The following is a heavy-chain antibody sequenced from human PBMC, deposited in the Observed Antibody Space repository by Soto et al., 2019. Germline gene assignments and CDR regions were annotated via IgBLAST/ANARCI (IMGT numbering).Heavy chain of an antibody. D-gene: IGHD3-3*01. J-gene: IGHJ4*02. Sequence: ASLKVSCKASGYTFTSYAMHWVRQAPGQRLEWMGWINAGNGNTKYSQKFQGRVTITRDTSASTAYMELSSLRSEDTAVYYCARGLSLDYDFWSGYYTYFDYWGQGTLVTVSS. CDR3: ARGLSLDYDFWSGYYTYFDY. V-gene: IGHV1-3*01. CDR2: INAGNGNT. CDR1: GYTFTSYA.